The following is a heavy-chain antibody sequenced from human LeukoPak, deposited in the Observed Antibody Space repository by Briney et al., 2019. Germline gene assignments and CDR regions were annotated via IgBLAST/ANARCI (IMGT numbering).Heavy chain of an antibody. V-gene: IGHV5-51*01. D-gene: IGHD4-17*01. Sequence: GESLKISCKGSGYSFTSYWIGRVRQMPGKGLEWMGIIYPGDSDTRYSPSFQGQVTISVDKSISVAYLQWSSLKASDTAMYYCARGSYGQGSAEYFRHWGPGTLVTVSS. CDR1: GYSFTSYW. CDR2: IYPGDSDT. J-gene: IGHJ1*01. CDR3: ARGSYGQGSAEYFRH.